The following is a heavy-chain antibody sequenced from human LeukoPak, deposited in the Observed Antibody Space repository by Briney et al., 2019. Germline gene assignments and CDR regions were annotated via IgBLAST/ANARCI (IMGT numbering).Heavy chain of an antibody. CDR2: IYFTGST. J-gene: IGHJ5*02. D-gene: IGHD1-26*01. CDR1: GGSISSFY. CDR3: ARVMSIRPSGNWFDP. V-gene: IGHV4-4*09. Sequence: SETLSLTCTVSGGSISSFYWSWIRQPPGKGLEWIGYIYFTGSTNYNPSLKSRVTISVDTSKNQFSLKLSSVTAADTAVYYCARVMSIRPSGNWFDPWGQGTLVTVSS.